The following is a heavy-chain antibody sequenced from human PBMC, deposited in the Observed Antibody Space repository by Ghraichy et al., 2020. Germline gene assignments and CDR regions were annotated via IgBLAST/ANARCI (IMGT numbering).Heavy chain of an antibody. CDR1: GFTFSDAW. CDR2: IKSKIDDGST. CDR3: TTPLEGWID. J-gene: IGHJ3*01. V-gene: IGHV3-15*01. D-gene: IGHD2-2*03. Sequence: GGSLRLSCAASGFTFSDAWMNWVRQAPGKGLEWVGHIKSKIDDGSTDYAAPVKGRFTISRDDSKNTLYLQMNSLKTEDSAVYYCTTPLEGWIDWGQGTMVTVSS.